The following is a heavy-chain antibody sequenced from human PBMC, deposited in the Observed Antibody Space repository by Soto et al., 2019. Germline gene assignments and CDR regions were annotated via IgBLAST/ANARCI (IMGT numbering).Heavy chain of an antibody. D-gene: IGHD3-10*01. CDR2: ISSSGSTI. CDR3: ARGDYYGSGSQTYYYYGMDV. Sequence: EGSLRLSCAASGFTFSDYYMSWIRQAPGKGLEWVSYISSSGSTIYYADSVKGRFSISRDNAKNSLYLQMNSLRAEDAAVYYCARGDYYGSGSQTYYYYGMDVWGQGTTVTVS. V-gene: IGHV3-11*01. CDR1: GFTFSDYY. J-gene: IGHJ6*02.